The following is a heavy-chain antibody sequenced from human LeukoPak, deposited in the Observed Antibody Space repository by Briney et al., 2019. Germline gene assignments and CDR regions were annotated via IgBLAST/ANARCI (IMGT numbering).Heavy chain of an antibody. CDR2: INTDGSTT. CDR3: AKDSLRRTTGWYFDL. CDR1: GFTFSNYW. Sequence: GGSLRLSCAASGFTFSNYWIHWVRQAPGKGLVWVSRINTDGSTTTYADSVKGRFSISRDNAKNTVYLQMNNLRAEDTAVYYCAKDSLRRTTGWYFDLWGRGTLVTVSS. J-gene: IGHJ2*01. D-gene: IGHD4-17*01. V-gene: IGHV3-74*01.